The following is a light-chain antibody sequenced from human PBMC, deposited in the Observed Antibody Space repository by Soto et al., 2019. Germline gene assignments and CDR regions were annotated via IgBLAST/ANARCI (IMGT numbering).Light chain of an antibody. CDR1: QSISRW. Sequence: DIQMTQSPSTLSASVGDRVTPTCRASQSISRWLAWYQQTAGKAPMLLIYKASALESGVPSRFSGSRSGTEFTLTISSPDQEEFANYYYQHYNTDPGTFGQGTKVDIK. V-gene: IGKV1-5*03. CDR2: KAS. J-gene: IGKJ1*01. CDR3: QHYNTDPGT.